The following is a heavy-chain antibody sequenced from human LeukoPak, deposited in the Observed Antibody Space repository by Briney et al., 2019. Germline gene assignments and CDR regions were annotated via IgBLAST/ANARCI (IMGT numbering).Heavy chain of an antibody. J-gene: IGHJ4*02. CDR1: GFTFSSYA. CDR3: AKGGSGSPFDH. D-gene: IGHD3-10*01. CDR2: ISGSGGNT. V-gene: IGHV3-23*01. Sequence: PGGSLRLSCAASGFTFSSYAMSWVRQAPGKGLEWVSGISGSGGNTYYADSVKGRFTISRDNSKNTLYLRMNSLRAEDTAVYYCAKGGSGSPFDHWGQGTQVTVSS.